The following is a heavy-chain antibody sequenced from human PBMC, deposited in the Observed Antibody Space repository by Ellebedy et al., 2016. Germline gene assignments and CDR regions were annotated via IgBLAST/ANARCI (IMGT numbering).Heavy chain of an antibody. D-gene: IGHD6-13*01. CDR2: INPSGGST. CDR3: AREGIAPLDY. J-gene: IGHJ4*02. V-gene: IGHV1-46*01. Sequence: ASVKVSXKASRYTFTSYYMHWVRQAPGQGLEWMGIINPSGGSTSYAQKFQGRVTMTRDTSISTAYMELSRLRSDDTAVYYCAREGIAPLDYWGQGTLVTVSS. CDR1: RYTFTSYY.